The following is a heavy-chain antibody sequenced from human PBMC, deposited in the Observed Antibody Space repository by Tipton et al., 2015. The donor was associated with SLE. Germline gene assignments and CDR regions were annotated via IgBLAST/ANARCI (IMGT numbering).Heavy chain of an antibody. CDR3: ARHRPPESSGRGAFDI. V-gene: IGHV4-59*08. Sequence: LRLSCTVYGGSISSYYWSWIRQPPGKGLEWIGYIYYSGSTNYNPSLKSRVTISVDTSKNQFSLKLSSVTAADTAVYYCARHRPPESSGRGAFDIWGQGTMVTASS. J-gene: IGHJ3*02. D-gene: IGHD6-19*01. CDR1: GGSISSYY. CDR2: IYYSGST.